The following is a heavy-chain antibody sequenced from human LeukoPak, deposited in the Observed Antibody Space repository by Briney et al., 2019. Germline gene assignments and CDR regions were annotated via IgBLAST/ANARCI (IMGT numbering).Heavy chain of an antibody. J-gene: IGHJ4*02. CDR2: ITSSGGST. Sequence: PGGSLRFYCAASKFTFSTYALSWVRQAPGKGLEWVSAITSSGGSTNYADSVKGRFTISRDNSKNTLYLQMNSLRAEDTAVYYCAKDLRALNYGDYEDYWGQGTLVTVSS. CDR3: AKDLRALNYGDYEDY. CDR1: KFTFSTYA. D-gene: IGHD4-17*01. V-gene: IGHV3-23*01.